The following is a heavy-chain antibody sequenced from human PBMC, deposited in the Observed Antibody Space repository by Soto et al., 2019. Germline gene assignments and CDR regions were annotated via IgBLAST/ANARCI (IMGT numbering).Heavy chain of an antibody. CDR1: GYTFTGYY. Sequence: ASVKVSCKASGYTFTGYYMHWVRQAPGQVLEWMGWINPNSGGTNYAQKFQGRVTMTRDTSISTAYMELSRLRSDDTAVYYCARRGLGYSSGWYDVRGDAFDIWGQGTMVTVSS. CDR3: ARRGLGYSSGWYDVRGDAFDI. D-gene: IGHD6-19*01. J-gene: IGHJ3*02. CDR2: INPNSGGT. V-gene: IGHV1-2*02.